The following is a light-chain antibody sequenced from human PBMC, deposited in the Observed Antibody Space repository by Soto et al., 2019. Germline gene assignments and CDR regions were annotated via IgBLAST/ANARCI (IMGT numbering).Light chain of an antibody. CDR2: INSDGSH. J-gene: IGLJ3*02. CDR3: QTWGTGPWV. V-gene: IGLV4-69*01. Sequence: QLVLTQSPSASASLGASVRLTCTLSSGHSCYAIAWHQQQPEKGPRYLMKINSDGSHRKGDGIPDRFSGSSSGAERYLTISSLQSEDEADYYCQTWGTGPWVFGGGTQLTVL. CDR1: SGHSCYA.